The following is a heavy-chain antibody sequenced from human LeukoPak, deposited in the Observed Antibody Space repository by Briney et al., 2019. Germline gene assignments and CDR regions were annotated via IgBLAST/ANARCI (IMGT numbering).Heavy chain of an antibody. Sequence: PSETLSLTCTVSGGSISSSSYYWGRIRQPPGKGLEWIGSIYYSGSTYYSPSLKSRVTISVDTSKNQFSLKLSSVTAADTAVYYCQSTPIKTYYYDSSGASGGYWGQGTLVTVSS. CDR2: IYYSGST. V-gene: IGHV4-39*01. CDR1: GGSISSSSYY. CDR3: QSTPIKTYYYDSSGASGGY. J-gene: IGHJ4*02. D-gene: IGHD3-22*01.